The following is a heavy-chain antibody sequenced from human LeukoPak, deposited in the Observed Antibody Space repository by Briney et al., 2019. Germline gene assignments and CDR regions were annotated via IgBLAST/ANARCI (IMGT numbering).Heavy chain of an antibody. J-gene: IGHJ4*02. D-gene: IGHD1-26*01. V-gene: IGHV1-69*13. CDR2: IVPIFGTA. Sequence: SVKVSCKASGGTFSSYAISWVRQAPGQGLEWMGGIVPIFGTANYAQKFQGRVTITADESTSTAYMELSSLRSEDTAVYYCASSRSPGIVGATTLHYWGQGTLVTVSS. CDR3: ASSRSPGIVGATTLHY. CDR1: GGTFSSYA.